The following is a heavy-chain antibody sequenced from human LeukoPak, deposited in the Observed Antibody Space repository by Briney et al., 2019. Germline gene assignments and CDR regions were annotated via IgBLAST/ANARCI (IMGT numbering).Heavy chain of an antibody. CDR1: GFTFNDYF. V-gene: IGHV3-11*04. CDR3: ARDPGVSGGGNSGAFDI. CDR2: ISGSGTE. Sequence: GGSLRLSCAASGFTFNDYFMTWIRQAPGKGLEWVSYISGSGTEYYADSVRGRFTISRDNAQNSLYLQMNSPRAEDTAVYFCARDPGVSGGGNSGAFDIWGQGTMVTVSS. D-gene: IGHD4-23*01. J-gene: IGHJ3*02.